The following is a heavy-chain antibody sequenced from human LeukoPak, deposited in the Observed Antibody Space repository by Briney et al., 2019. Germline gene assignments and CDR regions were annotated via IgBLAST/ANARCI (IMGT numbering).Heavy chain of an antibody. CDR3: AKDNTPTIVRGVIVNWFDP. J-gene: IGHJ5*02. Sequence: GGSLRLSCAASGFTFSSYAMSWVRQAPGKGLEWVSAISGSGGSTYYADSVKGRFTISRDNSKNTLYLQMNSLRAEDTAVYYCAKDNTPTIVRGVIVNWFDPWGQGTLVTVSS. CDR1: GFTFSSYA. D-gene: IGHD3-10*01. CDR2: ISGSGGST. V-gene: IGHV3-23*01.